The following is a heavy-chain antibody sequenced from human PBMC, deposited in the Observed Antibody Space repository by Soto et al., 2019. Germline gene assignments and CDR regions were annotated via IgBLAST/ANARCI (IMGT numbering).Heavy chain of an antibody. CDR1: GYTFTSYG. CDR3: ARGVPDSSGYYNLYWYFDL. CDR2: ISAYNGNT. Sequence: QVQLVQSGAEVKKPGASVKVSCKASGYTFTSYGISWVRQAPGQGLEWMGWISAYNGNTNYAQKLKCRVTMTTDTSTSTAYMELRSLRSDDTAVYYCARGVPDSSGYYNLYWYFDLWGRGTLVTVSS. V-gene: IGHV1-18*01. J-gene: IGHJ2*01. D-gene: IGHD3-22*01.